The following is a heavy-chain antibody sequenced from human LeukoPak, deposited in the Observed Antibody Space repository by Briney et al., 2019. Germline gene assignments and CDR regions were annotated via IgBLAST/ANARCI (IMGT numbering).Heavy chain of an antibody. Sequence: GRSLRLSCAASGFTFDDYAMYWVRQAPGKGLEWVSGISWNSGSIGYADSVKGRFTISRDNAKNSLYLQMNSLRAEDMALYYCAKGGSGYYAPFDYWGQGTLVTVSS. CDR3: AKGGSGYYAPFDY. D-gene: IGHD3-22*01. J-gene: IGHJ4*02. CDR1: GFTFDDYA. CDR2: ISWNSGSI. V-gene: IGHV3-9*03.